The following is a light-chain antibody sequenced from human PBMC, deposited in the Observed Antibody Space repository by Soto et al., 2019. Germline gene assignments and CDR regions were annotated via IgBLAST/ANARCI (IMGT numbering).Light chain of an antibody. CDR3: SSYTSTSTYV. CDR1: SSDVGGYKY. V-gene: IGLV2-14*01. CDR2: DVS. J-gene: IGLJ1*01. Sequence: QSVLTQPASVSGSPGQSITISCTGTSSDVGGYKYVSWYQQYPGKAPKILLYDVSSRPSGVSNRFSGSKSGNTASLTISGLQAEDEGDYYCSSYTSTSTYVFGTGTKVTVL.